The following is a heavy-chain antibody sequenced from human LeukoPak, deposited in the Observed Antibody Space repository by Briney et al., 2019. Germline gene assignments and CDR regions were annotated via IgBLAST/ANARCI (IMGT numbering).Heavy chain of an antibody. CDR2: ISAYNGNT. CDR1: GYTFTSYG. CDR3: ARGLLSIVVVVAAPDAFDI. Sequence: GASVKVSCKASGYTFTSYGISWVRQAPGQGLEWMGWISAYNGNTNYAQKLQGRVTMTTDTSTSTAYMELRSLRSGDTAVYYCARGLLSIVVVVAAPDAFDIWGQGTMVTVSS. D-gene: IGHD2-15*01. V-gene: IGHV1-18*01. J-gene: IGHJ3*02.